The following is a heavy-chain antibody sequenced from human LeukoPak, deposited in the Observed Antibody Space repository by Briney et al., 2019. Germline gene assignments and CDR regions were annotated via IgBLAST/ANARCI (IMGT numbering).Heavy chain of an antibody. J-gene: IGHJ4*02. V-gene: IGHV4-39*07. D-gene: IGHD3-22*01. CDR3: TQRGYYDSSGYPPEFDY. Sequence: SETLSLTCTVSGGSLRSSTYYWAWIRQPPGKGLEWLGSIHYDGSTFDNPSLKSRVTISVDTSKNQFSLKLSSVTAADTAVYYCTQRGYYDSSGYPPEFDYWGQGTLVTVSS. CDR1: GGSLRSSTYY. CDR2: IHYDGST.